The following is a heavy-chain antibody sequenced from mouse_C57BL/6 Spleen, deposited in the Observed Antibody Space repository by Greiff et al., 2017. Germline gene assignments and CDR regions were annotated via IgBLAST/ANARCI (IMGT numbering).Heavy chain of an antibody. D-gene: IGHD1-1*01. J-gene: IGHJ2*01. Sequence: QVQLQQPGAELVKPGASVKLSCKASGYTFTSYWMQWVKQRPGQGLEWIGEIDPSDSYTNYNQKFKGKATLTVDPSSSTAYMQLSSLTSEDSAVYYCARVITTVVADYWGQGTTLTVSS. CDR2: IDPSDSYT. CDR1: GYTFTSYW. V-gene: IGHV1-50*01. CDR3: ARVITTVVADY.